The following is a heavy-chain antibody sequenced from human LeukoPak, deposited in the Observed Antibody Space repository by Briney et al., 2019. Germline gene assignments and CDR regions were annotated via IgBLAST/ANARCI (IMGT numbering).Heavy chain of an antibody. V-gene: IGHV4-34*01. Sequence: SETLSLTCAVYGGSFSGYYWSWIRQPPGKGLEWIGGINHSGSTNYNPSLKSRVTISVDTSKNQFSLKLSSVTAADTAVYYCARHVKAYDSSGYPFYYMDVWGKGTTVTISS. CDR1: GGSFSGYY. CDR2: INHSGST. D-gene: IGHD3-22*01. J-gene: IGHJ6*03. CDR3: ARHVKAYDSSGYPFYYMDV.